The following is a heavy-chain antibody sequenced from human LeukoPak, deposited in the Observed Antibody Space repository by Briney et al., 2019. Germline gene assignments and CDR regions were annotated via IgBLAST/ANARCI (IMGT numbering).Heavy chain of an antibody. CDR2: INGGSGNT. J-gene: IGHJ4*02. V-gene: IGHV1-3*01. CDR1: GHTFTSYA. CDR3: ANPRYDSSGYYYVD. Sequence: ASVKVSCKASGHTFTSYAMHWLRQAPGQRLDWMGWINGGSGNTKYSPEFQGRVTITRDTSASTAYMELSSLRSEDTAVYYCANPRYDSSGYYYVDWGQGTLVTVSS. D-gene: IGHD3-22*01.